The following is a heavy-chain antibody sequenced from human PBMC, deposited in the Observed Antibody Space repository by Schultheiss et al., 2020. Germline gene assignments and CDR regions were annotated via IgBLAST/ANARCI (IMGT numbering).Heavy chain of an antibody. D-gene: IGHD3-22*01. J-gene: IGHJ3*02. V-gene: IGHV4-38-2*02. Sequence: SQTLSLTCTVSGYSISSGYYWGWIRQPPGKGLEWIGEINHSGSTNYNPSLKSRVTISQDTSRNQVSLNLTSVTAADTAVYYCAKEMSVDYYDSSGYGAFDIWGQGTMVTVSS. CDR2: INHSGST. CDR1: GYSISSGYY. CDR3: AKEMSVDYYDSSGYGAFDI.